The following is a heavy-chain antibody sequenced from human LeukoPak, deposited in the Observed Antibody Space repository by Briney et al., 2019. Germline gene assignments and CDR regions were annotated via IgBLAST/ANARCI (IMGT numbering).Heavy chain of an antibody. D-gene: IGHD1-1*01. V-gene: IGHV1-2*02. Sequence: AASVKVSCKASGYTFTGYYMHWVRQAPGQGLEWMGWINPNSGGTNYAQKFQGRVTMTRDTSISTAYMELSKLRSDDTAVYYCAREGFTGYYMDVWGKGTTVTVSS. CDR1: GYTFTGYY. J-gene: IGHJ6*03. CDR2: INPNSGGT. CDR3: AREGFTGYYMDV.